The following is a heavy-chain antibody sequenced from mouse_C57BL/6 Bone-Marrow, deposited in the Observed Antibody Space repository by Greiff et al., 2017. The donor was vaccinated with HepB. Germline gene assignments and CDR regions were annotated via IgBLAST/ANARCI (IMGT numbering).Heavy chain of an antibody. V-gene: IGHV5-12*01. J-gene: IGHJ3*01. D-gene: IGHD2-3*01. CDR3: ARQDDVFYCFAY. Sequence: EVMLVESGGGLVQPGGSLKISCAASGFTFSDYYMYWVRQTPEKRLEWVAYISNGGGSTYYPETVKGRFTISRDNAKNTLYLQMSRLKSEDTAMYYCARQDDVFYCFAYWGQGTLVTVSA. CDR1: GFTFSDYY. CDR2: ISNGGGST.